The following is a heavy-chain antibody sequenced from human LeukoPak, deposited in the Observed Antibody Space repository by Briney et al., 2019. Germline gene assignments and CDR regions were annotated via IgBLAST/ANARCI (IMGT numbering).Heavy chain of an antibody. CDR1: GYSFTGYY. D-gene: IGHD3-22*01. V-gene: IGHV1-69*13. Sequence: SVKVSCKTSGYSFTGYYMHWVRQAPGQGLEWMGGIIPIFGTANYAQKFQGRVTITADESTSTAYMELSSLRSEDTAVYYCARDWAYYDSSGYSDYWGQGTLVTVSS. CDR2: IIPIFGTA. CDR3: ARDWAYYDSSGYSDY. J-gene: IGHJ4*02.